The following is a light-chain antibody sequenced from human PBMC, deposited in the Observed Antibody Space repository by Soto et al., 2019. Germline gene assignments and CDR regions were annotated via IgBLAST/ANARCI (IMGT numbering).Light chain of an antibody. Sequence: EIVMTQSPAILSVSPGERATLSCRASQSISTNLAWYQQRPGQVPRLLIHGASSRATGVPARFSGSGSGTEFTLTISSLQSEDFAVYYCQQYNNWWTFGQGTKVAIK. V-gene: IGKV3-15*01. CDR3: QQYNNWWT. J-gene: IGKJ1*01. CDR1: QSISTN. CDR2: GAS.